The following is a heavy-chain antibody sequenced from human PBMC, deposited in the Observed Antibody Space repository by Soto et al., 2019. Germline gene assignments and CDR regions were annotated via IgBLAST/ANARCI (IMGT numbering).Heavy chain of an antibody. D-gene: IGHD2-2*01. V-gene: IGHV4-30-4*01. Sequence: PSETLSLTCTVSGGSISSGDYYWSWIRQPPGKGLEWIGYIYYSGSTYYDPSLKSRVTISVDTSKNQFSLKLSSVTAADTAVYYCVRGIVLVPAGGRSPRRNWFDPWGQGTLVTVS. J-gene: IGHJ5*02. CDR1: GGSISSGDYY. CDR3: VRGIVLVPAGGRSPRRNWFDP. CDR2: IYYSGST.